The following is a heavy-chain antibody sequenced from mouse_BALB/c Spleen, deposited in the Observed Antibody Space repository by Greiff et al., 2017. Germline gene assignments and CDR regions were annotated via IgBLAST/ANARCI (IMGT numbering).Heavy chain of an antibody. CDR1: GFSLTSYG. V-gene: IGHV2-5-1*01. D-gene: IGHD1-1*01. J-gene: IGHJ1*01. CDR3: AKNRGVVATDWYFDV. CDR2: IWRGGST. Sequence: QVQLKQSGPSLVQPSQSLSITCTVSGFSLTSYGVHWVRQSPGKGLEWLGVIWRGGSTDYNAAFMSRLSITKDNSKSQVFFKMNSLQADDTAIYYCAKNRGVVATDWYFDVWGAGTTVTVSS.